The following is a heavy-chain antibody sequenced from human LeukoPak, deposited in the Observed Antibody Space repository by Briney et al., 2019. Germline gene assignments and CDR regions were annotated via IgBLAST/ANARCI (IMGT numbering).Heavy chain of an antibody. D-gene: IGHD5-24*01. Sequence: ASVTVSCTASGGTFGSHAISWVRQAPGQGLEWMGGIIPIFGTANYAQKFQGRVTITADESTSTAYMELSSLRSEDTAVYYCARGGGRWLQFTPFDYWGQGTLVTVSS. J-gene: IGHJ4*02. CDR2: IIPIFGTA. V-gene: IGHV1-69*13. CDR3: ARGGGRWLQFTPFDY. CDR1: GGTFGSHA.